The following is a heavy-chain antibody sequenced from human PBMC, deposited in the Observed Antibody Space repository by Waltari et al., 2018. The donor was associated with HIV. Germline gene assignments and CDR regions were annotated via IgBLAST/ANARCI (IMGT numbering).Heavy chain of an antibody. CDR1: GGSFSGYY. V-gene: IGHV4-34*01. CDR2: INHSGST. Sequence: QVQLQQWGAGLLKPSETLSLTCAVYGGSFSGYYWSWIRQPPGKGLEWIGEINHSGSTNYNPSLKSRVTISVDTSKNQFSLKLSSVTAADTAVYYCARITEQWGVDYFDYWGQGTLVTVSS. J-gene: IGHJ4*02. D-gene: IGHD6-19*01. CDR3: ARITEQWGVDYFDY.